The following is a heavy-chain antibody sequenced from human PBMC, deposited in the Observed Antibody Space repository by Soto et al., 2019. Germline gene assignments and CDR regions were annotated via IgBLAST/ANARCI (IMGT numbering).Heavy chain of an antibody. D-gene: IGHD1-1*01. V-gene: IGHV3-30*18. Sequence: QVQLVESGGGVVQPGRSLRLSCAASGFTFSSYGMHWVRQAPGKGLQWVAVISYDGNNKYYADSVKGQCTISRDNAKNTLSLQLNSLRADDTAVSYCAKSVDIRDDGFVDFSGEGALVAVSS. J-gene: IGHJ4*02. CDR2: ISYDGNNK. CDR3: AKSVDIRDDGFVDF. CDR1: GFTFSSYG.